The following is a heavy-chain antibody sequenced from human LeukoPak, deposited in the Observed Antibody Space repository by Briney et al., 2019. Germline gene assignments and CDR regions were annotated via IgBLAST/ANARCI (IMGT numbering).Heavy chain of an antibody. V-gene: IGHV4-30-2*01. CDR1: GGSISSGGYS. CDR2: IYHSGST. D-gene: IGHD3-9*01. CDR3: ARHASELRYFDWISSLYWHFDL. Sequence: SETLSLTCAVSGGSISSGGYSWSWIRQPPGKGLEWVGYIYHSGSTYYNPSLKSRVTISVDRSKNQFSLKLSSVTAADTAVYYCARHASELRYFDWISSLYWHFDLWGRGTLVTVSS. J-gene: IGHJ2*01.